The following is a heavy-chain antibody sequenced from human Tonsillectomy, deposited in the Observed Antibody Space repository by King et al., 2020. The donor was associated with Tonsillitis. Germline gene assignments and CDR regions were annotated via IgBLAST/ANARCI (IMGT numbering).Heavy chain of an antibody. CDR3: ARARTPSQAALEYYFDF. J-gene: IGHJ4*02. D-gene: IGHD2-15*01. V-gene: IGHV3-11*06. Sequence: VQLVESGGGLVKPGGSLRLSCAASGFTFSDSYMSWIRQAPGKGLEWVSYISSTDSYTKYADSVKGRFTISRDNAKNSLYLQMNSLRVEDTAVYYCARARTPSQAALEYYFDFWGQGSQVTVSS. CDR1: GFTFSDSY. CDR2: ISSTDSYT.